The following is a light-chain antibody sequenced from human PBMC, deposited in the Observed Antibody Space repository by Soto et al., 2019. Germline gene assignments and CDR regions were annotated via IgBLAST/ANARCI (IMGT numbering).Light chain of an antibody. J-gene: IGKJ1*01. Sequence: DIQMTQSPSTLSASVGDRVTITCRASQSISSWLAWYQQKPGKAPKLLIYKTSSLESGVPSRFSGSGSGTDFTLTICSLQPDDFATYYCQQYNSYSPWTFGQGTKVDIK. CDR1: QSISSW. V-gene: IGKV1-5*03. CDR3: QQYNSYSPWT. CDR2: KTS.